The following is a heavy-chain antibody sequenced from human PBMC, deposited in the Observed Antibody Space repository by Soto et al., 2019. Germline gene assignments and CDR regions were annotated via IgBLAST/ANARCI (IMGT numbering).Heavy chain of an antibody. Sequence: EVNLVESGGGLVNPGGSLRLSCAASGFSFEDAWMNWVRQAPGKGLEWVGRIKSIADGGATEYAAPVKGRFSISRDDSTRTLLLQMNSLQTEDTGVYYCGRRPRARDIGVGTLDFWGRGTLVTVTA. CDR2: IKSIADGGAT. CDR1: GFSFEDAW. CDR3: GRRPRARDIGVGTLDF. V-gene: IGHV3-15*07. D-gene: IGHD3-3*01. J-gene: IGHJ4*02.